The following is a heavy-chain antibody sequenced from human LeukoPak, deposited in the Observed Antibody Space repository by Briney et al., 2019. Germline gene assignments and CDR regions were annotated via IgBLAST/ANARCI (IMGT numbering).Heavy chain of an antibody. CDR3: TTSKWLIKY. D-gene: IGHD3-16*01. J-gene: IGHJ4*02. Sequence: MSGGSLRLSCAGSGLTFSSQWLSWVRQAPVKVLEWVARSKNTADGETPDYAAPVKGRFTISRDDSKSTLYLQMNSLKTEDTAVYFCTTSKWLIKYWGQGTLVTVSS. V-gene: IGHV3-15*01. CDR1: GLTFSSQW. CDR2: SKNTADGETP.